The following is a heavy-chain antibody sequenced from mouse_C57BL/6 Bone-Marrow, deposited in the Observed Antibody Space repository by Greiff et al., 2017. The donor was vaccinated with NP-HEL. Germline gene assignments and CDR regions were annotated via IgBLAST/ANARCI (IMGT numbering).Heavy chain of an antibody. CDR2: ISDGGSYT. J-gene: IGHJ1*03. CDR3: ASDLTTVNPWYFDV. Sequence: EVKLVESGGGLVKPGGSLKLSCAASGFTFSSYAMSWVRQTPEKRLEWVATISDGGSYTYYPDNVKGRFTISRDNAKNNLYPQMSHLRSEDTAMYYCASDLTTVNPWYFDVWGTGTTVTVSS. D-gene: IGHD1-1*01. V-gene: IGHV5-4*03. CDR1: GFTFSSYA.